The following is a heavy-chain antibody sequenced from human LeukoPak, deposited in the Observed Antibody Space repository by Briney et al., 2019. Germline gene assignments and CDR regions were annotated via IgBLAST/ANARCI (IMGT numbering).Heavy chain of an antibody. CDR3: ARDDVVNSGWFDP. CDR1: GFTFSSYG. D-gene: IGHD4-23*01. V-gene: IGHV3-21*01. Sequence: GGSLRLSCAASGFTFSSYGMNWVRRAPGKGLEWVSSISSSSSYIYYADSVKGRFTISRDNAKNSLYLQMNSLRAEDTAVYYCARDDVVNSGWFDPWGQGTLVTVSS. J-gene: IGHJ5*02. CDR2: ISSSSSYI.